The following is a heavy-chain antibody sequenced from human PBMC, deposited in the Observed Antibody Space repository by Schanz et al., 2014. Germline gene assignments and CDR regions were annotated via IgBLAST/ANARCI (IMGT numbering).Heavy chain of an antibody. CDR2: INPSGGST. CDR1: GYTFTSYG. Sequence: QGQLVQSGAEVKKPGASVKVSCKASGYTFTSYGITWVRQAPGQGLEWMGIINPSGGSTSYAQKFQGRVTMTRDTSTSTVYMELSSLRSEDTAVYYCARDGEAAAGCDYWGQGTLVTASS. CDR3: ARDGEAAAGCDY. J-gene: IGHJ4*02. D-gene: IGHD6-13*01. V-gene: IGHV1-46*03.